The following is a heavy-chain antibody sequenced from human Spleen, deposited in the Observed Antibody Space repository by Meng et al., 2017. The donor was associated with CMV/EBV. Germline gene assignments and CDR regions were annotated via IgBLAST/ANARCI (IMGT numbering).Heavy chain of an antibody. V-gene: IGHV3-23*01. CDR1: GFIFTSDA. CDR3: AKDRSGSYSYFDY. J-gene: IGHJ4*02. CDR2: ISGSGGTT. Sequence: GGSLRLSCVASGFIFTSDAMSWVRQAPGKGLEWVSGISGSGGTTYYADSVKGRFTISRDNSKNTLYLQTNSLRAEDTAVYYCAKDRSGSYSYFDYWGQGTLVTVSS. D-gene: IGHD1-26*01.